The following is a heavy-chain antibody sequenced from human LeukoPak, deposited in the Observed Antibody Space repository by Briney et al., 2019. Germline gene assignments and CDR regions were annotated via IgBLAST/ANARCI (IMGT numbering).Heavy chain of an antibody. CDR2: IYPGDSDT. Sequence: GESLQISCKGSGYSFTSYWIGWVRQLPGKGLEWMGIIYPGDSDTRYSPSFQGQVTISADKSISTAYQQWSSLKASDTAMYYCARPYYYDSSGYPSYYFDYWGQGTLVTVSS. CDR1: GYSFTSYW. V-gene: IGHV5-51*01. CDR3: ARPYYYDSSGYPSYYFDY. J-gene: IGHJ4*02. D-gene: IGHD3-22*01.